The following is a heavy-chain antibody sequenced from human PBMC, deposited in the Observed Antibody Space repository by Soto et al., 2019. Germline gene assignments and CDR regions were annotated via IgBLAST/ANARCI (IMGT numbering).Heavy chain of an antibody. CDR3: ARDSPASRTSYSFDN. J-gene: IGHJ4*02. CDR1: GYNFISHD. CDR2: INANNGST. V-gene: IGHV1-46*01. D-gene: IGHD1-26*01. Sequence: ASVKVSCKASGYNFISHDIHWVRQVPGLGLEWMGIINANNGSTDYAQKLQGRVTMTTDTSANTVHMELRSLRSDDTAVYFCARDSPASRTSYSFDNWGQGTMVTVSS.